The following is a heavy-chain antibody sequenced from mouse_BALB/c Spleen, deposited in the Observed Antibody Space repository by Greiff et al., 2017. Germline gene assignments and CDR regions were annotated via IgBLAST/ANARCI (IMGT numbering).Heavy chain of an antibody. CDR1: GFSLTSYG. J-gene: IGHJ3*01. CDR2: IWAGGST. V-gene: IGHV2-9*02. CDR3: ARDGNYGFAD. D-gene: IGHD2-1*01. Sequence: VKLMESGPGLVAPSQSLSITCTVSGFSLTSYGVHWVRQPPGTGLEWLGVIWAGGSTNYNSALMSRLSISKDNSKSQVFLKMNRLQTDDTAMYYCARDGNYGFADWGQGTLVTVSA.